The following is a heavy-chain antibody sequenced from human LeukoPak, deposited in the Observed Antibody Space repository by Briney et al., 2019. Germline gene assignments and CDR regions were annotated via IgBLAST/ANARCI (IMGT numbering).Heavy chain of an antibody. J-gene: IGHJ3*02. Sequence: GGSLRLSCAASGFTFSGSAMHWVRQASGKGLEWVGRIRSKANSYAAAYAASVKGRFTISRDDSKNTAYLQMNSLKTEDTAVYYCTRHELDSRSYSSSTDIWGQGTMVTVSS. CDR2: IRSKANSYAA. V-gene: IGHV3-73*01. D-gene: IGHD6-6*01. CDR1: GFTFSGSA. CDR3: TRHELDSRSYSSSTDI.